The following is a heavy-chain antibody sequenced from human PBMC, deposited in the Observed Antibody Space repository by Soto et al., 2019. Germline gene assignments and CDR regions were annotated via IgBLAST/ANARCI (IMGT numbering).Heavy chain of an antibody. V-gene: IGHV6-1*01. CDR1: GDSVSSNSAA. CDR2: TYYRSRWYN. CDR3: AGTTSHQWYYMDV. J-gene: IGHJ6*03. Sequence: QVQLQESGPGLVKPSQTLSLTCAISGDSVSSNSAAWNWIRQSPSRGLEWLGRTYYRSRWYNDYAVSVRSRITVNPDTSKIQFSLQLTSVTPEDTAVYYCAGTTSHQWYYMDVWGKGTTVTVSS. D-gene: IGHD1-7*01.